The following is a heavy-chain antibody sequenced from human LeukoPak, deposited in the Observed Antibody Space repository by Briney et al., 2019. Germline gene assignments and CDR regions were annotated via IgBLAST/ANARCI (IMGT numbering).Heavy chain of an antibody. V-gene: IGHV3-7*03. CDR2: INGDGSDR. CDR1: GGSFSGYY. J-gene: IGHJ6*02. CDR3: AIAYGLDV. Sequence: TSETLSLTCAVYGGSFSGYYWSWIRQPPGKGLEWVANINGDGSDRYYMDSLKGRFTISRDHAKNSLYLQMNSLRVEDTAIYYCAIAYGLDVWGQGTTVTVSS.